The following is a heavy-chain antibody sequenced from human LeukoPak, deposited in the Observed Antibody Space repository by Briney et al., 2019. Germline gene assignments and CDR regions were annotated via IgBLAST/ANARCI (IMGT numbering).Heavy chain of an antibody. CDR1: GFTFSNYW. CDR2: IKEDGSAK. J-gene: IGHJ4*02. CDR3: ARLRVGVHFDY. V-gene: IGHV3-7*01. Sequence: GGSLRLSCAASGFTFSNYWMSWVRQAPGKGLEWVANIKEDGSAKYYVDSVKGRFTISRDNAKNSLYLQMNSLRAEDTAVYYCARLRVGVHFDYWGQGTLVTVSS. D-gene: IGHD1-26*01.